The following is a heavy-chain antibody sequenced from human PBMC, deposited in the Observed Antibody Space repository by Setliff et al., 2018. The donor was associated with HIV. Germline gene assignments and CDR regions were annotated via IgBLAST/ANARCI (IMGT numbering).Heavy chain of an antibody. Sequence: PSETLSLTRTVSGDSIGTPSYFWGWIRQSPGKGLEWIGSIYYSGSSYYSPSLRSRLTISIDTAENRISLRLSSVTAADTALYYCARQNFSDSSGYGAGGTFDVWGRGTMVTVSS. D-gene: IGHD3-22*01. CDR1: GDSIGTPSYF. CDR2: IYYSGSS. J-gene: IGHJ3*01. CDR3: ARQNFSDSSGYGAGGTFDV. V-gene: IGHV4-39*01.